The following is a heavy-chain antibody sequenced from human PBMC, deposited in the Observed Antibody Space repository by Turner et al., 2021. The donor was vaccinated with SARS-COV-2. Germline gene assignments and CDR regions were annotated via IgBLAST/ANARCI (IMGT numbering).Heavy chain of an antibody. V-gene: IGHV3-43*01. CDR2: ISWDGGST. D-gene: IGHD6-19*01. Sequence: EVQLVESGGVVVQPGGSLRLSCAASGFTFDDYTIHLVRQAPGKGLEWVSLISWDGGSTNYADSVKGRFTISRDNSKNSLYLQMNSLRTEDTALYYCAKDISSWYEGIAVAGTNYGMDVWGQGTTVTVSS. CDR1: GFTFDDYT. J-gene: IGHJ6*02. CDR3: AKDISSWYEGIAVAGTNYGMDV.